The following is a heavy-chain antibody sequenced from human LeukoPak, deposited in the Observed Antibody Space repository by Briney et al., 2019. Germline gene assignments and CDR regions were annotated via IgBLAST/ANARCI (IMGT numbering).Heavy chain of an antibody. Sequence: KASETLSLTCTVSGGPISSYYWSWIRQPPGKGLEWIGYIYYNGSTKYNPSLKSRVTISVDTSKNQFSLKLSSVTAADTAVYYCARTIGGRKSRYYYYYYMDVWGKGTTVTVSS. J-gene: IGHJ6*03. D-gene: IGHD3-9*01. CDR1: GGPISSYY. CDR2: IYYNGST. V-gene: IGHV4-59*08. CDR3: ARTIGGRKSRYYYYYYMDV.